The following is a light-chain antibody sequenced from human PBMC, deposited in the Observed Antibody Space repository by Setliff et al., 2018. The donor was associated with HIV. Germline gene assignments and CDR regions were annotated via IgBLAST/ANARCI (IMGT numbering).Light chain of an antibody. J-gene: IGLJ2*01. CDR2: EVT. CDR1: SSDVGSYNL. CDR3: CSYAGGSTLL. Sequence: QSALTQPASVSGSPGQSITISCTGTSSDVGSYNLVSWYQQHPGKSPKFMIYEVTKRPSGVSNRFSGSKSGNTASLTISGLQAEDEADYYCCSYAGGSTLLFGVGT. V-gene: IGLV2-23*02.